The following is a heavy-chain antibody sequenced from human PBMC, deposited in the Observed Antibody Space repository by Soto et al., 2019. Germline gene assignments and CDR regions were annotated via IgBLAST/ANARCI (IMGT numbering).Heavy chain of an antibody. CDR3: AKEGGYCSGGSCYSLLRGHYGMDV. CDR1: GFTFSIYG. D-gene: IGHD2-15*01. V-gene: IGHV3-30*18. J-gene: IGHJ6*02. Sequence: GGSLRLSCAASGFTFSIYGMHWVRHAPGKGLEWVAVISYDGSNKYYADSVKGRFTISRDNSKNTLYLQMNSLRAEDTAVYYCAKEGGYCSGGSCYSLLRGHYGMDVWGQGTTVTVSS. CDR2: ISYDGSNK.